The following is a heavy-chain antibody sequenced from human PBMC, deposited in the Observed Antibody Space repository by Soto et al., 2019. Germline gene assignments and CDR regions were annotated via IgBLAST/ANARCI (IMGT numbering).Heavy chain of an antibody. Sequence: QVQLVQSGAEVKKPGSSVKVSCKASGGTFSSYAISWVRQAPGQWLEWMGGIIPIFGTANYAQKFQGRVTITADESTSTAYMELSSLRSEDTAVYYCARPLVPAAPNYYYYYGMDVWGQGTTVTVSS. CDR2: IIPIFGTA. D-gene: IGHD2-2*01. CDR1: GGTFSSYA. CDR3: ARPLVPAAPNYYYYYGMDV. J-gene: IGHJ6*02. V-gene: IGHV1-69*12.